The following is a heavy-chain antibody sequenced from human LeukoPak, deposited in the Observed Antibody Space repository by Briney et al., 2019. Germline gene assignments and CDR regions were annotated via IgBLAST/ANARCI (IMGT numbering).Heavy chain of an antibody. V-gene: IGHV3-11*01. CDR1: GFTFSDFF. CDR3: ARHSGDMVVIDF. CDR2: INAGGASK. D-gene: IGHD2-21*01. Sequence: NPGGSLRLSCAASGFTFSDFFMSWIRQAPGKGLEWVSSINAGGASKPYADSVRGRFATSRDNTKNSLYLQLNSLTAEDMATYYCARHSGDMVVIDFWGRGTLVTVSS. J-gene: IGHJ4*02.